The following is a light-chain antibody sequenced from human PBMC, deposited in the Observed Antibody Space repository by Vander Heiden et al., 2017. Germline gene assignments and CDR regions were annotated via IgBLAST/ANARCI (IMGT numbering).Light chain of an antibody. CDR1: QSVSSH. CDR3: QQYNNWPLT. Sequence: EIVLTQSPATLSVSPGARATLSCRARQSVSSHLAWYQQKPGQAPRLLIYGASTRATGIPARFSGSGSGTEFTLTISSLQSEDFAVYYCQQYNNWPLTFGGGTKVEIK. CDR2: GAS. V-gene: IGKV3-15*01. J-gene: IGKJ4*01.